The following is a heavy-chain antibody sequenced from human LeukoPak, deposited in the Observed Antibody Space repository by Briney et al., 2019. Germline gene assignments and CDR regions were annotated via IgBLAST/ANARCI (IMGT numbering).Heavy chain of an antibody. CDR3: AGDGQYGSADYYYYYMDV. CDR1: GFTFSSYG. D-gene: IGHD3-10*01. V-gene: IGHV3-33*01. J-gene: IGHJ6*03. Sequence: PGGSLRLSCAASGFTFSSYGMHWVRQAPGKGLEWVAVIWYDGSNKYYADSVKGRFTISRDNSKNTLYLQMNSLRAEDTAVYYCAGDGQYGSADYYYYYMDVWGKGTTVTVSS. CDR2: IWYDGSNK.